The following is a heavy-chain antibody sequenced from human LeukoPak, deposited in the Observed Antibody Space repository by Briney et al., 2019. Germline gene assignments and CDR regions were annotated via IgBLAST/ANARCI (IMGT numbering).Heavy chain of an antibody. D-gene: IGHD7-27*01. V-gene: IGHV4-34*01. CDR2: INHSGST. CDR1: GGSFSGYY. CDR3: ARETPGAGHFDY. Sequence: SETLSLTCAVYGGSFSGYYWSWIRQPPGKGLEWIGEINHSGSTNYNPSLKSRVTISVDTSKNQFSLKLTAMTAADTAVYYCARETPGAGHFDYWGQGSLVTVSS. J-gene: IGHJ4*02.